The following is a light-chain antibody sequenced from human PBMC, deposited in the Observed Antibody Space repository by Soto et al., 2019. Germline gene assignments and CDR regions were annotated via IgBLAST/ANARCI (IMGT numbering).Light chain of an antibody. CDR2: KAS. V-gene: IGKV1-5*03. Sequence: DIQLPQSPSSLSASVGDRVTITCRASQGIRNDLGWYQQKPGKAPKLLIYKASTLKSGVPSRFSGSGSGTEFTLTISSLQPDDFATYYCQHYNSYSEAFGQGTKVDI. CDR3: QHYNSYSEA. J-gene: IGKJ1*01. CDR1: QGIRND.